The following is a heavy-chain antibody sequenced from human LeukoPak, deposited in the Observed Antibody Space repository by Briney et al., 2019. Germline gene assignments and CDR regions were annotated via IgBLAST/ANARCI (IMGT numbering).Heavy chain of an antibody. Sequence: ASVKVSCKASGYTFTNYGINWVRQAPGQGLEWMGWISAYSGATNYAQNLQGRVTMTTHTSTSTAYMELSSLRSEDTAVYYCASIAAAGLDAFDIWGQGTMVTVSS. CDR2: ISAYSGAT. CDR1: GYTFTNYG. V-gene: IGHV1-18*01. J-gene: IGHJ3*02. CDR3: ASIAAAGLDAFDI. D-gene: IGHD6-13*01.